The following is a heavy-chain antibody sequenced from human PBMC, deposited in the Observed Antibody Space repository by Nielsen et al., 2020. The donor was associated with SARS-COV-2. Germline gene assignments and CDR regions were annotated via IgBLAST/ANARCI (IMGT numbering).Heavy chain of an antibody. CDR2: IYHSGST. J-gene: IGHJ4*02. D-gene: IGHD3-3*01. V-gene: IGHV4-30-2*01. CDR1: GGSISSGGYS. Sequence: SETLSLTCAVSGGSISSGGYSWSWIRQPPGKGLEWIGYIYHSGSTYYNPSLKSRVTISVDRSKNQFSLKLSSVTAADTAVYYCAREGGSDFWSGYLDYWGQGTLVTVSS. CDR3: AREGGSDFWSGYLDY.